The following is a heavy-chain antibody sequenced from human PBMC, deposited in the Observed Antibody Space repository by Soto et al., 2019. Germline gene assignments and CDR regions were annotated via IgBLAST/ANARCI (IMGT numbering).Heavy chain of an antibody. J-gene: IGHJ3*02. D-gene: IGHD7-27*01. CDR2: INPNSGGT. Sequence: ASVKVSCKASGYTFTGYYMHWVRQAPGQGLEWMGWINPNSGGTNYAQKFQGWVTMTRDTSISTAYMELSRLRSDDTAMYYCARVKLGRKDDAFDIWGQGTMVTVSS. V-gene: IGHV1-2*04. CDR1: GYTFTGYY. CDR3: ARVKLGRKDDAFDI.